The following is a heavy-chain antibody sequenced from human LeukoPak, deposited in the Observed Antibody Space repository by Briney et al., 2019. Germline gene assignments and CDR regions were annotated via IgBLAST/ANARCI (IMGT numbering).Heavy chain of an antibody. J-gene: IGHJ4*02. Sequence: PSGTLSLTCTVSGGSINSGAYYWSWIRQPAGKGLEWIGRMYTSGSTNYNPSLKSRVTISRDTSKNQFSLKLSSVTAADTAVYYCARDPLGLRLGELSPNFDYWGQGTLVTVSS. CDR1: GGSINSGAYY. CDR3: ARDPLGLRLGELSPNFDY. V-gene: IGHV4-61*02. D-gene: IGHD3-16*02. CDR2: MYTSGST.